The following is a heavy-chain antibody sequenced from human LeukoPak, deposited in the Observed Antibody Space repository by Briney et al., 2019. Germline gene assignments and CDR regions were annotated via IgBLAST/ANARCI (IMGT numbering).Heavy chain of an antibody. V-gene: IGHV1-24*01. D-gene: IGHD3-16*01. CDR1: GYTLTELS. CDR2: LDPEDGET. J-gene: IGHJ6*02. CDR3: ATGPKGGDYYYYYGMDV. Sequence: ASVKVSCRVSGYTLTELSMHWVRQAPGKGLEWMGGLDPEDGETIYAQKFQGRVTMTEDTSTDTAYMELRSLRSEDTAVYYCATGPKGGDYYYYYGMDVWGQGTTVTVSS.